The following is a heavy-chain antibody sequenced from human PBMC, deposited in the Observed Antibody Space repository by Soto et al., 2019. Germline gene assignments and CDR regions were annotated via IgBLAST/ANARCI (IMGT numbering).Heavy chain of an antibody. J-gene: IGHJ5*02. CDR3: ARMRLVEVPSLVDP. Sequence: QVQLQESGPGLVKPSETLSLTCTVSGGFVSSASYFWSWIRQPPGKEMEFIAYVYYTAATNYSPSLTSRASISLDTSKNQFSLTLSSVTTADTAIYYCARMRLVEVPSLVDPWGQGILVTVS. V-gene: IGHV4-61*01. D-gene: IGHD3-22*01. CDR2: VYYTAAT. CDR1: GGFVSSASYF.